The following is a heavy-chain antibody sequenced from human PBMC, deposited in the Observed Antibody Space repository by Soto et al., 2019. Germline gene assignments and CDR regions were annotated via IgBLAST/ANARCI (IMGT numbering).Heavy chain of an antibody. V-gene: IGHV4-31*03. D-gene: IGHD4-17*01. CDR1: GGSISSGGYY. CDR3: ARDRWVHGEEGNYYYYGMDV. J-gene: IGHJ6*02. Sequence: SETLSLPCTVSGGSISSGGYYWSWIRQHPGKGLEWIGYIYYSGSTYYNPSLKSRVTISVDTSKNQFSLKLSSVTAADTAVYYCARDRWVHGEEGNYYYYGMDVWGQGTTVTVSS. CDR2: IYYSGST.